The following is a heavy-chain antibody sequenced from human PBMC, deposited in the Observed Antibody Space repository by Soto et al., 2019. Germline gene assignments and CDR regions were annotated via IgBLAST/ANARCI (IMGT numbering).Heavy chain of an antibody. CDR1: GFTFSSYA. Sequence: EVQLLESGGGLVQPGGSLRLSCGASGFTFSSYAMRWVRQAPGKGLEWVSAISGSGDSTYYADSVKGRFTISRDNSKNTLYLQMNSLRAEDTAVYYCARRGSVSYYDYWGQGTLVTVSS. J-gene: IGHJ4*02. CDR3: ARRGSVSYYDY. CDR2: ISGSGDST. V-gene: IGHV3-23*01. D-gene: IGHD6-19*01.